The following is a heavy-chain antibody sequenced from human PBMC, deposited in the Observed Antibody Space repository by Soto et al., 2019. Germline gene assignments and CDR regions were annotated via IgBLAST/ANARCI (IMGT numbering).Heavy chain of an antibody. Sequence: EVQLVESGGGLVQPGGSLRLSCAASGFTVSSNYMTWVRQAPGKGLEWVSNIYSGGTTSYADSVKGRFTISRDNSKNTLFLEMNSLRHDDTAVYYCASGASGNYRWGQGTLVTVSS. D-gene: IGHD3-10*01. J-gene: IGHJ4*02. CDR3: ASGASGNYR. CDR1: GFTVSSNY. V-gene: IGHV3-66*01. CDR2: IYSGGTT.